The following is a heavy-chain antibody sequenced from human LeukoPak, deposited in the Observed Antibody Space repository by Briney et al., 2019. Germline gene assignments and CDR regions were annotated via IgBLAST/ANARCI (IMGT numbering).Heavy chain of an antibody. CDR1: GGSFRGYY. CDR3: AREGTHYYDSSGYPDRDAFDI. CDR2: INHSGST. J-gene: IGHJ3*02. V-gene: IGHV4-34*01. D-gene: IGHD3-22*01. Sequence: SETLSLTCAVYGGSFRGYYWSWIRQPPGKGLEWIGEINHSGSTNYNPSLKSRVTISVDTSKNQFSLKLSSVTAADTAVYYCAREGTHYYDSSGYPDRDAFDIWGQGTMVTVSS.